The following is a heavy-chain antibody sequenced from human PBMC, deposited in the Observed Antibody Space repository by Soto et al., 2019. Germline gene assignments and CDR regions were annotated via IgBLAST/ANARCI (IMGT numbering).Heavy chain of an antibody. CDR1: GGSISSYY. CDR2: IYYSGST. J-gene: IGHJ6*03. V-gene: IGHV4-59*08. D-gene: IGHD6-6*01. CDR3: AGGIAARYYYYYYMDV. Sequence: SETLSLTCTVSGGSISSYYWSWIRQPPGKGPEWIGYIYYSGSTNHNPSLKSRVTISVDTSKNQFSLKLSSVTAADTAVYYCAGGIAARYYYYYYMDVWGKGTTVTVSS.